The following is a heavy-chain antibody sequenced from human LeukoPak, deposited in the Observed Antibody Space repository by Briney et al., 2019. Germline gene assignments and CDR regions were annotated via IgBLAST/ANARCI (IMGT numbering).Heavy chain of an antibody. V-gene: IGHV1-8*01. Sequence: ASVKVSCKASGYTFTSYDINWVRQATGQGLEWMGWMNPNSGNTGYAQKFQGRVTMTRNTSISTAYMELSSLRSEDTAVYYCARSVLRRSGDYDFWSSYHKPTHYYYYMDVWGKGTTVTVSS. CDR1: GYTFTSYD. J-gene: IGHJ6*03. CDR3: ARSVLRRSGDYDFWSSYHKPTHYYYYMDV. CDR2: MNPNSGNT. D-gene: IGHD3-3*01.